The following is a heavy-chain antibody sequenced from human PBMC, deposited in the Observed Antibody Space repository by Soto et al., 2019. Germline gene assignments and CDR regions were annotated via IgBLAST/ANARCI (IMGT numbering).Heavy chain of an antibody. V-gene: IGHV2-5*02. CDR2: IYWDDDT. CDR1: GFSLTTDGVG. Sequence: QITLKESGPTLVNPTQTLTLTCTFSGFSLTTDGVGVGWIRQPPGKALEWLALIYWDDDTRYSPTLKSRLTISKDISKSQVVLTLTDMDPVDAGTYFCVHHVTGGSFDVWGQGSRVTVS. CDR3: VHHVTGGSFDV. D-gene: IGHD4-4*01. J-gene: IGHJ3*01.